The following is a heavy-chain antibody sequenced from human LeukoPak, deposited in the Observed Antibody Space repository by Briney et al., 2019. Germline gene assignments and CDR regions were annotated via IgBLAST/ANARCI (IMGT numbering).Heavy chain of an antibody. D-gene: IGHD5-12*01. CDR2: ISSNGGTT. CDR3: VKESEKWLEARGGCDY. Sequence: PGGSLRLSCSASGFSFSSYAMHWVRQAPGKGLEYVSAISSNGGTTYYADSLKGRFTISRDNSENTLYLQMSSLRAEDTAVYYCVKESEKWLEARGGCDYWGQGTLVTVSS. V-gene: IGHV3-64D*09. CDR1: GFSFSSYA. J-gene: IGHJ4*02.